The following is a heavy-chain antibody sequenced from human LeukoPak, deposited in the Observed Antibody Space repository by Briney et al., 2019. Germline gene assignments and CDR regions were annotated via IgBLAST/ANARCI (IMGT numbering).Heavy chain of an antibody. J-gene: IGHJ4*02. V-gene: IGHV3-30*18. Sequence: GGSLRLSCAASGFTFSSYGMHWVRQAPGKGLEWVAVISYDGSNKYYADSVKGRFTISRDNSKNTLYLQMNSLRAEDTAVYYCAKNYGSGSYYNALDYWGQGTLVTVSS. CDR3: AKNYGSGSYYNALDY. CDR1: GFTFSSYG. CDR2: ISYDGSNK. D-gene: IGHD3-10*01.